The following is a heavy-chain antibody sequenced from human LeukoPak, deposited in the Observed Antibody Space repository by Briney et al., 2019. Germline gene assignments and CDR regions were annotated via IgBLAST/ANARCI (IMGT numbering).Heavy chain of an antibody. CDR3: ARGQMATTLYYYYYYMDV. CDR1: RFTFSSYW. CDR2: IKQDGSEK. V-gene: IGHV3-7*01. J-gene: IGHJ6*03. Sequence: GSLRLSCAASRFTFSSYWMSWVRQAPGKGLEWVANIKQDGSEKYYVDSVKGRFTISRDNAKNSLYLQMNSLRAEDTAVYYCARGQMATTLYYYYYYMDVWGKGTTVTVSS. D-gene: IGHD5-24*01.